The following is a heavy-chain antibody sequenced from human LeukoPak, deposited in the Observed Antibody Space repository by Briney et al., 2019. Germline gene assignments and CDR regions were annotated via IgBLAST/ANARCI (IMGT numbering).Heavy chain of an antibody. D-gene: IGHD1-14*01. V-gene: IGHV4-59*08. J-gene: IGHJ4*02. CDR3: ARHRPPLISEFDY. CDR1: GGSISSYY. Sequence: PSETLSLTCTVSGGSISSYYWSWIRQPPGKGLEWIGYIYYSGSTNYNPSLKSRVAISVDTSKNQFSLKLTSVTAADTAVYYCARHRPPLISEFDYWGQGTLVTVSS. CDR2: IYYSGST.